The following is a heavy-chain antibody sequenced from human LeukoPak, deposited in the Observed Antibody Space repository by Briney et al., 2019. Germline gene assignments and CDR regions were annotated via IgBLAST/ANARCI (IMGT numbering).Heavy chain of an antibody. Sequence: VYLGGSLRLSCAASGFPFSSHAMSWVRQPPGKGLEWVAAISNGKTYYADSVRGRFAISRDDSTNTVYLHMNSLRDEDTALYHCVREAGYCAPVCVKTNWFDPWGQGTLVTVSS. CDR1: GFPFSSHA. D-gene: IGHD2-15*01. V-gene: IGHV3-23*01. J-gene: IGHJ5*02. CDR3: VREAGYCAPVCVKTNWFDP. CDR2: ISNGKT.